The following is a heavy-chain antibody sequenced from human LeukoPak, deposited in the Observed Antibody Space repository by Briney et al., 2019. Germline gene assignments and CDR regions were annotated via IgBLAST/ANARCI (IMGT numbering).Heavy chain of an antibody. D-gene: IGHD3-3*01. Sequence: GGSLRLSCAASGFTFSSYSMNWVRQAPGKGLEWVSYISSSSSTIYYADSVKGRFTISRDNAKNSLYLQMNSLRAEDTAVYYCARENHYDFWSGLSRGFDPWGQGTLVTVSS. CDR1: GFTFSSYS. J-gene: IGHJ5*02. CDR2: ISSSSSTI. V-gene: IGHV3-48*01. CDR3: ARENHYDFWSGLSRGFDP.